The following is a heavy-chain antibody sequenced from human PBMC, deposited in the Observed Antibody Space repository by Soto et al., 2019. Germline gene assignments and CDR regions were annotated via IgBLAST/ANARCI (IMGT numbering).Heavy chain of an antibody. Sequence: ASVKVSCKASGYTFTSYDINWVRQATGQGLEWMGWMNPNSGNTGYAQKFQGRVTMTRNTSISTAYMELSSLRSEDTAVYYCARGVIAVAGYYYYYGMDVLGQGTTVTVSS. CDR1: GYTFTSYD. V-gene: IGHV1-8*01. D-gene: IGHD6-19*01. J-gene: IGHJ6*01. CDR3: ARGVIAVAGYYYYYGMDV. CDR2: MNPNSGNT.